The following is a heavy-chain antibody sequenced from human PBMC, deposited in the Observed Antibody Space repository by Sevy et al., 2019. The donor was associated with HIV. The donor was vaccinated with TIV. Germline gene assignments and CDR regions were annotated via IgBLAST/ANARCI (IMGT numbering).Heavy chain of an antibody. CDR1: GFTFSAYW. D-gene: IGHD2-15*01. J-gene: IGHJ4*02. Sequence: GGSLRLSCAASGFTFSAYWIHWVRQAPGKGLVWVSRVTTDVANTAFAESVRGRFTISRDNAKNTVYLQMNSLRAEDTAVHYCARDGGYATPFDSWGQGTLVTVSS. CDR3: ARDGGYATPFDS. CDR2: VTTDVANT. V-gene: IGHV3-74*01.